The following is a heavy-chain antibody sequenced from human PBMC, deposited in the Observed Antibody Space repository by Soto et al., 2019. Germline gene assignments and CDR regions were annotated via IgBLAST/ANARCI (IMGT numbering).Heavy chain of an antibody. J-gene: IGHJ6*02. Sequence: QVQLVQSAAEVKKPGASVRVSCKASGYTFIRYGIAWVRQAPGQGLEWMGWISPYNDYTIYAQKLQGRVTMTADTSTRTVYMGLRGLKSDETAVYSCARGGYYDNTWGKLSHYGLDVWGQGTSVTVS. CDR3: ARGGYYDNTWGKLSHYGLDV. D-gene: IGHD3-16*01. CDR2: ISPYNDYT. V-gene: IGHV1-18*01. CDR1: GYTFIRYG.